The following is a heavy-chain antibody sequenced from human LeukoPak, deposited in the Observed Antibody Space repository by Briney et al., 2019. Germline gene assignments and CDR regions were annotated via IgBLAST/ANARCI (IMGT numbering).Heavy chain of an antibody. J-gene: IGHJ5*02. CDR3: ATEHSSGWYWFDP. D-gene: IGHD6-19*01. CDR2: IIPIFGTA. CDR1: GGTFSSYA. Sequence: ASVKVSCKASGGTFSSYAISWVRQAPGQGLEWMGGIIPIFGTANYAQKFQGRVTITADESTSTAYMELSSLRSEDTGVYYCATEHSSGWYWFDPWGQGTLVTVSS. V-gene: IGHV1-69*13.